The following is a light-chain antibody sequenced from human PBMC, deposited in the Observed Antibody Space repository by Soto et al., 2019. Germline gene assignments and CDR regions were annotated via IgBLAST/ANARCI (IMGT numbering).Light chain of an antibody. J-gene: IGLJ7*01. Sequence: QTVVTQEPSFSVSPGGTVTLTCGLTSGSVTPSYHPSWYQQTPGQAPRALIHSTNTRSSGVPDRFSGSILGNRAALTITGAQADDECEYYCMLYIGSGISVFGGGTQLTVL. CDR3: MLYIGSGISV. V-gene: IGLV8-61*01. CDR1: SGSVTPSYH. CDR2: STN.